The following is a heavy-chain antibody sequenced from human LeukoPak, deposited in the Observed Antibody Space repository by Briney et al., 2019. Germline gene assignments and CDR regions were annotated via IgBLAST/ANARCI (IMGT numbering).Heavy chain of an antibody. J-gene: IGHJ3*01. CDR1: GYMFSNYW. V-gene: IGHV5-51*01. D-gene: IGHD6-13*01. Sequence: GESLKISCEGSGYMFSNYWIGWVRQMPGKGLEWMGIVYPGDSDTRYSPSFQGQVTISVDRSITTAYLQWGSLKASDTAIYYCARPYSTSWDDAYDVWGQGTRVTVSS. CDR2: VYPGDSDT. CDR3: ARPYSTSWDDAYDV.